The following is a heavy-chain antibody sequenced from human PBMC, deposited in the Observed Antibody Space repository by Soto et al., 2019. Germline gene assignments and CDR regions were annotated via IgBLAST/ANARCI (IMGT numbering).Heavy chain of an antibody. CDR1: GYSFTSYW. J-gene: IGHJ3*02. CDR2: IYPGDSDT. V-gene: IGHV5-51*01. D-gene: IGHD2-15*01. Sequence: GSSLNISSQGSGYSFTSYWIGWVSQMHGKGLDWMGIIYPGDSDTRYSPSFQGQVTISADKSISTAYLQWSSLKASDTAMYYCARPGRDCSGGSCYPGAFDIWGQGTMVTVSS. CDR3: ARPGRDCSGGSCYPGAFDI.